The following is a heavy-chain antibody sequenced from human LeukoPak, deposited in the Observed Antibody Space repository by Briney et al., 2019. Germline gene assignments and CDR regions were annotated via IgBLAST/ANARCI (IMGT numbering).Heavy chain of an antibody. CDR1: GFTFSSYG. V-gene: IGHV3-30*18. Sequence: PGGSLRLSCAASGFTFSSYGMHWVRQAPGKGLEWVAVISYDGSNYYYAGSVKGRFTISRDNSKNTLYLQMNSLRAEDTAVYYCAKPRIPVAGTDLDFWGQGTLVTVSA. J-gene: IGHJ4*02. D-gene: IGHD6-19*01. CDR2: ISYDGSNY. CDR3: AKPRIPVAGTDLDF.